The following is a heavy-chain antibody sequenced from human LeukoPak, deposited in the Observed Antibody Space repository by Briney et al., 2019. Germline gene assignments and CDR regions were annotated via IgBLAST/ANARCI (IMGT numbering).Heavy chain of an antibody. V-gene: IGHV1-69*05. D-gene: IGHD6-13*01. Sequence: GASVKVSCKASGGTFSSCAISWVRQAPGQGLEWMGRIIPIFGTANYAQKFQGRVTITTDESTSTAYMELSSLRSEDTAVYYCARSPGIAAAELDWGQGTLVTVSS. CDR3: ARSPGIAAAELD. CDR2: IIPIFGTA. J-gene: IGHJ4*02. CDR1: GGTFSSCA.